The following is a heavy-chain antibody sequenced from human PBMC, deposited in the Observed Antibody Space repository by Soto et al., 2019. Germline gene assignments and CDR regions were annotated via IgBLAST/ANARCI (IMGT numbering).Heavy chain of an antibody. J-gene: IGHJ5*02. V-gene: IGHV4-59*08. D-gene: IGHD3-3*01. CDR2: IYFSGYT. CDR3: ARVPGDFWSGYYSWFEP. Sequence: SETLSLTCTVSGGSMSPYYWSWIRQTPGKGLEWIAYIYFSGYTNYSPSLKSRVTISVDTSKNQFSLKLNSVTAADTAVYYCARVPGDFWSGYYSWFEPWGQGTLVTVSS. CDR1: GGSMSPYY.